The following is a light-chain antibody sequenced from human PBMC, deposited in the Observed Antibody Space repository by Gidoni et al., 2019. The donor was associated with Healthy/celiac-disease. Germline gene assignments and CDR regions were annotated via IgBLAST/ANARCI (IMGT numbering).Light chain of an antibody. CDR1: SSDVGGYNH. Sequence: QSALTQPAHVSGSSGQSNTIHCTGTSSDVGGYNHDPWYQQNPRKAPKLMLYEVRTRPSGVSNRFSGSKSGNTASLTISGLQAEDEADYYCSSYTSSSTLVFGTGTKVTV. CDR2: EVR. V-gene: IGLV2-14*01. CDR3: SSYTSSSTLV. J-gene: IGLJ1*01.